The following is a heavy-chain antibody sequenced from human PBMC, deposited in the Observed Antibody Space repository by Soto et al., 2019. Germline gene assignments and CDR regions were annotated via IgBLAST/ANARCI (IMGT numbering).Heavy chain of an antibody. CDR2: ISYDGSNK. CDR3: ARGGYCISTSCYPIDYYYYGMDV. CDR1: GFTFSSYA. J-gene: IGHJ6*02. V-gene: IGHV3-30-3*01. Sequence: GGSLRLSCAASGFTFSSYAMHWVRQAPGKGLEWVAVISYDGSNKYYADSVKGRFTISSDNSKNTLYLQMNSLRAEDTAVNYCARGGYCISTSCYPIDYYYYGMDVWGQGTTVTVSS. D-gene: IGHD2-2*01.